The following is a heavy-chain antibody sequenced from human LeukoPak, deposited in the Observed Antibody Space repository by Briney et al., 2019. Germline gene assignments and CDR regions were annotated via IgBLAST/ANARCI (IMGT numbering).Heavy chain of an antibody. V-gene: IGHV3-23*01. CDR1: GFTFSNFA. Sequence: GGSLRLSCAASGFTFSNFALTWVRQAPGKGLEWVSTISGNGATTYYADSVKGHFTISRDNSKNTLFLQMNGLTAEDTAVYYCAKDARSCTSSACYTVTTYYFDPWGQGTLVTVSS. D-gene: IGHD2-8*01. CDR3: AKDARSCTSSACYTVTTYYFDP. CDR2: ISGNGATT. J-gene: IGHJ4*02.